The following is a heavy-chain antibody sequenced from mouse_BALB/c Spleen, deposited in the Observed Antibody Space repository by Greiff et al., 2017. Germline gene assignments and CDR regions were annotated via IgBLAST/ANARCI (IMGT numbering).Heavy chain of an antibody. CDR1: GDSITSGY. V-gene: IGHV3-8*02. Sequence: EVKLMESGPSLVKPSQTLSLTCSVTGDSITSGYWNWIRKFPGNKLEYMGYISYSGSTYYNPSLKSRISITRDTSKNQYYLQLNSVTTEDTATYYCARYYYGSSYYWYFDVWGAGTTVTVSS. CDR2: ISYSGST. CDR3: ARYYYGSSYYWYFDV. D-gene: IGHD1-1*01. J-gene: IGHJ1*01.